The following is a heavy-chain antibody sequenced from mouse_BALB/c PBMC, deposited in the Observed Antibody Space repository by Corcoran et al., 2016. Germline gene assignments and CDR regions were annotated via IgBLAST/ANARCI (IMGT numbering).Heavy chain of an antibody. V-gene: IGHV1-9*01. Sequence: QVQLQQSGAELMKPGASVKISCKATGYTFSSYWIEWVKQRPGHGLEWIGEILPGSGSTNYNEKFKGKATFTADTSSNPAYMQLSSLTSEDSAVYYCARRSMAWLAYWGQGSLVTVSA. CDR3: ARRSMAWLAY. CDR2: ILPGSGST. J-gene: IGHJ3*01. CDR1: GYTFSSYW.